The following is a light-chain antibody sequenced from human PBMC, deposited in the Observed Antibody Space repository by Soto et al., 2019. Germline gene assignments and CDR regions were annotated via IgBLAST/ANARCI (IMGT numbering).Light chain of an antibody. CDR2: EVS. CDR3: CSYAGSSTQSYV. V-gene: IGLV2-23*02. CDR1: NSDVGSYNL. J-gene: IGLJ1*01. Sequence: QSVLNQPASVYGSPGQSITISYTGTNSDVGSYNLVSWYQQHPGKAPKVIIYEVSERPSGVSDRFSGSKSGNTASLMISGLQAEDKADYYCCSYAGSSTQSYVFGSGTKVTV.